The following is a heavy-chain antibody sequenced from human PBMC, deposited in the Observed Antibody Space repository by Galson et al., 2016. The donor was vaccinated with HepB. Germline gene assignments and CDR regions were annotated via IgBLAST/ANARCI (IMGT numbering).Heavy chain of an antibody. Sequence: SLRLSCAASGFSFSGYWMSWVRQAPGKGLEWVANIKEDGSEKYYADSVKGRFTISRDNAKNSLSLKMHSLRAEDTAIYYCARDRLSYGMDVWGEGTTVIVSS. CDR1: GFSFSGYW. J-gene: IGHJ6*04. CDR3: ARDRLSYGMDV. V-gene: IGHV3-7*01. D-gene: IGHD6-19*01. CDR2: IKEDGSEK.